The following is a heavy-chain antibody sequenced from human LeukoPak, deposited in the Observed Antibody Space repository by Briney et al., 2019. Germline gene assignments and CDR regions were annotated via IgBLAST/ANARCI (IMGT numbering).Heavy chain of an antibody. J-gene: IGHJ6*02. CDR2: ISAYNGNT. Sequence: ASVKVSCKASGYTFTSYGISWLRQAPGQGLEWMGWISAYNGNTNYAQKLQGRVTMTTDTSTSTAYMELRSLRSDDTAVYYCARDQYSSGWYVSPYYYYGMDVWGQGTTVTVSS. CDR3: ARDQYSSGWYVSPYYYYGMDV. CDR1: GYTFTSYG. V-gene: IGHV1-18*01. D-gene: IGHD6-19*01.